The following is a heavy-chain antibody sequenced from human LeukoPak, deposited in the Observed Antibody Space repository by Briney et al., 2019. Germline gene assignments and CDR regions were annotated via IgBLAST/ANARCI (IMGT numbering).Heavy chain of an antibody. J-gene: IGHJ4*02. CDR1: GGSISSYY. Sequence: PSETLSLTCTFSGGSISSYYWSWIRQPPGKGLEWIANIYHTGSTNYNPSLSSRVTISIDTAKNHFSLKLTSVTAADTAVYYCARRGRNSSGWQDYLWGQGTLVTVSS. CDR3: ARRGRNSSGWQDYL. D-gene: IGHD6-25*01. CDR2: IYHTGST. V-gene: IGHV4-59*01.